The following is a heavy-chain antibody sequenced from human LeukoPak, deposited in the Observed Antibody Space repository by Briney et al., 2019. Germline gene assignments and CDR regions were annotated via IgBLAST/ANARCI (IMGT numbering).Heavy chain of an antibody. CDR3: TTEHDSSGYYETHFDY. D-gene: IGHD3-22*01. J-gene: IGHJ4*02. CDR2: IKSKTDGGTT. CDR1: GFTFSNAW. Sequence: PGGSLRLSCAASGFTFSNAWMSWVRQAPGKGLEWVGRIKSKTDGGTTDYAAPVKGRFTISRDDSKNTLYLQMNSLKTEDTDVYYCTTEHDSSGYYETHFDYWGQGTLVTVSS. V-gene: IGHV3-15*01.